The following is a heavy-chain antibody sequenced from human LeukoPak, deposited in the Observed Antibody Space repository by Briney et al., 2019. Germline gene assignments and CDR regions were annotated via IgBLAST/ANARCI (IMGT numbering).Heavy chain of an antibody. Sequence: GGSLRLSCEASGFTFSSYAMSWVRQAPGKGLEWVSDISGSGGSTYYADSVKGRFTISRDNSKNTLYLQMNSLRAEDTAVYYCAKGGYSYGFGDYWGQGTLVTVSS. CDR3: AKGGYSYGFGDY. J-gene: IGHJ4*02. V-gene: IGHV3-23*01. D-gene: IGHD5-18*01. CDR1: GFTFSSYA. CDR2: ISGSGGST.